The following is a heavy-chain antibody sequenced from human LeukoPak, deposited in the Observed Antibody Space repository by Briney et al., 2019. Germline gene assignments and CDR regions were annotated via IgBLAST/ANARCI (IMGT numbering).Heavy chain of an antibody. CDR2: IKRDGSEK. D-gene: IGHD3-10*01. CDR1: GFTFSTYW. Sequence: PGGSLRLSCAASGFTFSTYWMSWVRQAPGKGLEWVANIKRDGSEKNYVDSVKGRFTISRDNAKNSLYLQMNSLRAEDTAVYYCARSWVGMVRGVTPIDIWGQGTMVTVSS. V-gene: IGHV3-7*01. J-gene: IGHJ3*02. CDR3: ARSWVGMVRGVTPIDI.